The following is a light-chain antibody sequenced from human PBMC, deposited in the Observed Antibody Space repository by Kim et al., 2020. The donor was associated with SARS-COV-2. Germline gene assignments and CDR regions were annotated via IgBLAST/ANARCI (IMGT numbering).Light chain of an antibody. V-gene: IGLV2-14*03. CDR1: SSDVGGYNY. CDR3: SSYTSSSTWV. J-gene: IGLJ3*02. Sequence: GQSITLSCTETSSDVGGYNYVSWYQQHPGKAPKLMIYDVSKRPSGVSNRFSGSKSGNTASLTISGLQAEDEADYYCSSYTSSSTWVFGGGTQLTVL. CDR2: DVS.